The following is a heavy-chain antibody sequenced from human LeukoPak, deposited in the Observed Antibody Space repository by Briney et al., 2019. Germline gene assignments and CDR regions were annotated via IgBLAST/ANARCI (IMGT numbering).Heavy chain of an antibody. CDR3: TGPYCSGGSCQDY. CDR2: IRSKAYGGTT. CDR1: GFTFGDYA. J-gene: IGHJ4*02. V-gene: IGHV3-49*03. Sequence: GGSLSLSCTASGFTFGDYAMSWFRQAPGKGLEWVGFIRSKAYGGTTEYAASVKGRFTISRDDSKSIAYLQMNSLKTEDTAVYYCTGPYCSGGSCQDYWGQGTLVTVSS. D-gene: IGHD2-15*01.